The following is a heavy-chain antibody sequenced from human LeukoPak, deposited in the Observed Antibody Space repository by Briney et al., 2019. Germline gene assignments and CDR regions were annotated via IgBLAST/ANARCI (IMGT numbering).Heavy chain of an antibody. Sequence: GGSPRLSCAASGFTFSSYSMNWVRQAPGKGLEWVSSISSSSSYIYYADSVKGRFTISRDNAKNSLYLQMNSLRAEDTAVYYCARGNNDYGDFYYFDYWGQGTLVTVSS. CDR1: GFTFSSYS. J-gene: IGHJ4*02. CDR2: ISSSSSYI. D-gene: IGHD4-17*01. V-gene: IGHV3-21*01. CDR3: ARGNNDYGDFYYFDY.